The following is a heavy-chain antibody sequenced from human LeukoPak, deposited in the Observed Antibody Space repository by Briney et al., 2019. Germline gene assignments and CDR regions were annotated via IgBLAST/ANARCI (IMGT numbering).Heavy chain of an antibody. CDR3: ARHLITGTTPSAWFDP. Sequence: SETLSLTCTVSGGFISSGSYYWSWIRQPAGKGLEWIGRIYTSGSTNYNPSRKSRVTISVDTSKNQFSLKLSSVTAADTAVYYCARHLITGTTPSAWFDPWGQGTLVTVSS. V-gene: IGHV4-61*02. J-gene: IGHJ5*02. CDR2: IYTSGST. D-gene: IGHD1-20*01. CDR1: GGFISSGSYY.